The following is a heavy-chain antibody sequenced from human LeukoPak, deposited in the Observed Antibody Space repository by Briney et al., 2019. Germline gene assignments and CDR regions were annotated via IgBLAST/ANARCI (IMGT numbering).Heavy chain of an antibody. Sequence: GGSLRLSCAASEFTVTSNYMSWVRQAPGKGLEWVPVIYSAGSIYYADSVEGRFTISRDNSKNTLYLQMNSLRAEDTAMYYCARGRSYYYDSTGSFDYWGQGTLVTVSS. CDR2: IYSAGSI. CDR1: EFTVTSNY. CDR3: ARGRSYYYDSTGSFDY. V-gene: IGHV3-66*01. D-gene: IGHD3-22*01. J-gene: IGHJ4*02.